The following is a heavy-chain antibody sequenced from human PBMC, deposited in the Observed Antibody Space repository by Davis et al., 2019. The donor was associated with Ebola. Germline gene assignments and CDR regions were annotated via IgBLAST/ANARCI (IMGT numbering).Heavy chain of an antibody. CDR1: GFTFRSYG. CDR3: VRDDDASGTYVHVDS. J-gene: IGHJ4*02. D-gene: IGHD3-10*01. CDR2: TSYDGRNK. Sequence: PGGSLRLSCAASGFTFRSYGMHWVRQAPGKGLEWVAVTSYDGRNKYYADSVKGRFTISRDNSENTLYLQMNSLRAEDTAVYYCVRDDDASGTYVHVDSWGQGTLVTVSS. V-gene: IGHV3-30*03.